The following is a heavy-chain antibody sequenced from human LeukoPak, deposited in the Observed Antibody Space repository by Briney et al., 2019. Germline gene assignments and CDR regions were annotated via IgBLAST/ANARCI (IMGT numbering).Heavy chain of an antibody. J-gene: IGHJ4*02. CDR3: ARVRTIFGVVIISPRVDY. Sequence: PSETLSLTCTVSGYSISSGYYWGWIRQPPGKGLEWIGSIYHSGSTYYNPSLKSRVTISVDTSKNQFSLKLSSVTAADPAVYYCARVRTIFGVVIISPRVDYWGQGTLVTVSS. CDR1: GYSISSGYY. CDR2: IYHSGST. D-gene: IGHD3-3*01. V-gene: IGHV4-38-2*02.